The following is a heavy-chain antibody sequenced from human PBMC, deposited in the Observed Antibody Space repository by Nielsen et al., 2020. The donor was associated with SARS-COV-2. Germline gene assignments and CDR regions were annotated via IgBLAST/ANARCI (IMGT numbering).Heavy chain of an antibody. CDR3: ARLQSSTGGGMDV. J-gene: IGHJ6*02. CDR1: GYNFVGHW. CDR2: VYPGDSDT. D-gene: IGHD6-13*01. V-gene: IGHV5-51*01. Sequence: GGSLRLSCRGSGYNFVGHWIAWVRQMPGKGLEWMGVVYPGDSDTRYSPSFQGQVIISFDKSITTAYLQWNSLQASDSAMYYCARLQSSTGGGMDVWGQGTAVTVSS.